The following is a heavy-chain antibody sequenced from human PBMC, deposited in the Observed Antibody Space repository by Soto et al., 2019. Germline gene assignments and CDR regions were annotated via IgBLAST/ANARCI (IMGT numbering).Heavy chain of an antibody. CDR3: ARGEELECWPPRGAFDI. J-gene: IGHJ3*02. D-gene: IGHD1-7*01. Sequence: EVQLVESGGGLVQPGGSLRLSCAASGFTFSSYWMHWVRQAPGKGLVWVSRINSDGSSTSYADSVKGRFTISRDNAKNTLYLQMNSMRAEDTAVYYCARGEELECWPPRGAFDIWGQGTMVTVSS. CDR2: INSDGSST. CDR1: GFTFSSYW. V-gene: IGHV3-74*01.